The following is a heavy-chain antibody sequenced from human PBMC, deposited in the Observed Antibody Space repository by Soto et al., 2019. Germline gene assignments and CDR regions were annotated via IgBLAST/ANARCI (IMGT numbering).Heavy chain of an antibody. CDR1: GGSISSSSYY. Sequence: SETLSLTCTVSGGSISSSSYYWGWIRQPPGKGLEWIGSIYYSGSTYYNPSLKSRVTISVDTSKNQFSLKLSSVTAADPAVYYCARPSGYMDVWGKGTTVTVSS. J-gene: IGHJ6*03. D-gene: IGHD3-10*01. CDR2: IYYSGST. V-gene: IGHV4-39*01. CDR3: ARPSGYMDV.